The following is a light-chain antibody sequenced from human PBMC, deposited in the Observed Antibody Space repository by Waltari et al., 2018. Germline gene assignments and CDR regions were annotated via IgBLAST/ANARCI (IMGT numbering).Light chain of an antibody. CDR1: QRVSSY. CDR2: GAA. J-gene: IGKJ5*01. CDR3: QQYNNWPRIT. V-gene: IGKV3-15*01. Sequence: EIVMTQSPATLSVSPGERATLSCRASQRVSSYLAWYQHKPGQAPRLLVYGAATRAAGIPARFSGSGSGTEFNLIISSLQSEDFAVYYCQQYNNWPRITFGQGTRLEIK.